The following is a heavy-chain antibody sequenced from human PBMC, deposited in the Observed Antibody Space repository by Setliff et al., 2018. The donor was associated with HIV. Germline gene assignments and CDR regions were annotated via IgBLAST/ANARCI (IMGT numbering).Heavy chain of an antibody. CDR2: IIPILGTA. J-gene: IGHJ5*02. V-gene: IGHV1-69*13. D-gene: IGHD2-2*01. CDR3: ARGTTPLGWFDP. CDR1: GGTFSSYA. Sequence: SVKVSCKASGGTFSSYAISWVRQAPGQGLEWMGGIIPILGTANYAQKFQDRVTITADESTTTAYMELRSLRSDDTAVYYCARGTTPLGWFDPWGQGTLVTVSS.